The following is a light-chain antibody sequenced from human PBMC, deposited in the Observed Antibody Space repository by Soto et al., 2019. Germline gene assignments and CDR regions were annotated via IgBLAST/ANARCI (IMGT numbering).Light chain of an antibody. CDR1: QSVSSY. CDR2: DAS. V-gene: IGKV3-11*01. Sequence: SLSCGASQSVSSYLAWYQQKPGQAPRLLIYDASNRATGIPARFSGSGSGTDFTRSMSGIEPVELCVYSGQEGTAQPLRDFAQGTKVDIK. J-gene: IGKJ1*01. CDR3: QEGTAQPLRD.